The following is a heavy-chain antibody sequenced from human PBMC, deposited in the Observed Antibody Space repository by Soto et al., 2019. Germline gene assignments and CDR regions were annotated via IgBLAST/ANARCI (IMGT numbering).Heavy chain of an antibody. CDR1: GGSISSGGYY. D-gene: IGHD3-10*02. CDR2: IYYSGST. CDR3: AKDQLYIRGVIHNWFDP. J-gene: IGHJ5*02. Sequence: SETLSLTCTVSGGSISSGGYYWSWIRQPPGKGLEWIGYIYYSGSTNYNPSLKSRVTISVDTSKNQFSLKLSSVTAEDTAVYYCAKDQLYIRGVIHNWFDPWGQGTLVTVSS. V-gene: IGHV4-61*08.